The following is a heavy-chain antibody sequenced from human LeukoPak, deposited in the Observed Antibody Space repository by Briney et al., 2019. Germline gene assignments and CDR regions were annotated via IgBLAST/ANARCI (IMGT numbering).Heavy chain of an antibody. J-gene: IGHJ2*01. CDR3: AGSCISTTCPFDF. CDR2: ISSSSSYI. V-gene: IGHV3-21*01. Sequence: GSLRLSCAASGFTFSSYSMNWVRQAPGKGLEWVSSISSSSSYIYYADSVKGRFTISRDNAKNSLYLQMNSLRAEDTAVYYCAGSCISTTCPFDFWGRGTLVTVSS. D-gene: IGHD2-2*01. CDR1: GFTFSSYS.